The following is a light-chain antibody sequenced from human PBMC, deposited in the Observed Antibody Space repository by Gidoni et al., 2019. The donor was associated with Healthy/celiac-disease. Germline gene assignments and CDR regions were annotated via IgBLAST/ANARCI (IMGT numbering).Light chain of an antibody. J-gene: IGLJ3*02. CDR3: QSYDSSLRGLWV. V-gene: IGLV1-40*01. CDR1: SSNIGAGYD. CDR2: GNT. Sequence: QSVLTQPPPVSVAPGQRVTIPCTGSSSNIGAGYDVHWYQQLPGTAPKLLIYGNTNRPSGVPDRFSGSKSGTSASLAITGLQAEDEADYYGQSYDSSLRGLWVFGGGTKLTVL.